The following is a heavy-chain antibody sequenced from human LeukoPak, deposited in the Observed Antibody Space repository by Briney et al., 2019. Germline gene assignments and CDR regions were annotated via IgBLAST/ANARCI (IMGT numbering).Heavy chain of an antibody. Sequence: PGGSLRLSCAASGFTFSNAWMSWVRQAPGKGLEWVGRIKSKTDGGTTDYAAPVKGRFTISRDDPKNTLYLQMNSLKTEDTAVYYCTTVSPRYCGGDCYYYWGQGTLVTVPS. CDR3: TTVSPRYCGGDCYYY. CDR1: GFTFSNAW. V-gene: IGHV3-15*01. J-gene: IGHJ4*02. D-gene: IGHD2-21*02. CDR2: IKSKTDGGTT.